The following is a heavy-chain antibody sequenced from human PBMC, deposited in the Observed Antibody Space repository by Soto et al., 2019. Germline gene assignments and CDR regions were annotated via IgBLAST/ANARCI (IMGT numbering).Heavy chain of an antibody. Sequence: EVQLLESGGGLVQPGGSLRLSCAASGFTFSSYAMSWVRQAPGKGLEWVSAISGSGGSTYYADSVKGRFTISRDNSKNTLYLQMNSLRAEDTAVYYCASHCSSTSCYPGDFDYWGQGTLVTVSS. CDR3: ASHCSSTSCYPGDFDY. CDR2: ISGSGGST. V-gene: IGHV3-23*01. J-gene: IGHJ4*02. D-gene: IGHD2-2*01. CDR1: GFTFSSYA.